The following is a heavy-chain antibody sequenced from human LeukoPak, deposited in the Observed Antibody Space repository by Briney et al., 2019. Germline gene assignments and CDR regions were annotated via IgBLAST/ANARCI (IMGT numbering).Heavy chain of an antibody. J-gene: IGHJ4*02. D-gene: IGHD1-26*01. CDR3: ARVSSGSYHIDY. Sequence: GASVKVSCKASGYTFTGYYMHWVRQAPGQGLEWMEWINPNSGGTNYAQKFQGRVTMTRDTSISTAYMELSRLRSDDTAVYYCARVSSGSYHIDYWGQGTLVTVSS. V-gene: IGHV1-2*02. CDR1: GYTFTGYY. CDR2: INPNSGGT.